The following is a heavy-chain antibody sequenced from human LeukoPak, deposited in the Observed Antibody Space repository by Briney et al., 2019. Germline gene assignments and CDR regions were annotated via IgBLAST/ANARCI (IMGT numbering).Heavy chain of an antibody. D-gene: IGHD3-16*01. CDR1: GYTFTGYY. CDR3: ARATGGGWGP. Sequence: SVKVSCKASGYTFTGYYMHWVRQAPGQGLEWMGGIIPIFGTANYAQKFQGRVTITADESTSTAYMELSSLRSEDTAVYYCARATGGGWGPWGQGTLVTVSS. V-gene: IGHV1-69*13. J-gene: IGHJ5*02. CDR2: IIPIFGTA.